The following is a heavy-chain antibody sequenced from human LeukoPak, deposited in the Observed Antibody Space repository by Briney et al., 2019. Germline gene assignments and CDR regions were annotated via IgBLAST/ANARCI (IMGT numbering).Heavy chain of an antibody. D-gene: IGHD6-19*01. Sequence: SGTLSLTCGVSGDSISSGNYWNWVRQPPGKGLEWIGDIYQSGITNYNPSLKSRVTMSVDKSRNEFSLKLDPVTAADTAVYYCARDPRPRGGWFYFDYWGQGILVTVSS. CDR1: GDSISSGNY. CDR3: ARDPRPRGGWFYFDY. J-gene: IGHJ4*02. CDR2: IYQSGIT. V-gene: IGHV4-4*02.